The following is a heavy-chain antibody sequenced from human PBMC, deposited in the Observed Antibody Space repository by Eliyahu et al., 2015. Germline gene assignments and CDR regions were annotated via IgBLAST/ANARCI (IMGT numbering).Heavy chain of an antibody. Sequence: EVQLVESGGVVVQPGGSLRLSCAASGFIFDDYAIHWVRQAPGKGLEWVSLITWDGGSTYYADSVKGRFTISRDNSKNSLYLQMNSLRAEDTALYYCAKDMGRGQWLRAGLPDYWGQGTLVTVSS. D-gene: IGHD5-12*01. CDR3: AKDMGRGQWLRAGLPDY. CDR2: ITWDGGST. J-gene: IGHJ4*02. V-gene: IGHV3-43D*04. CDR1: GFIFDDYA.